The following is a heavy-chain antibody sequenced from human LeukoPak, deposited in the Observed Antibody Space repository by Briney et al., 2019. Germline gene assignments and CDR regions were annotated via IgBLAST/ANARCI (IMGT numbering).Heavy chain of an antibody. CDR2: INRGGST. V-gene: IGHV4-34*01. Sequence: SETLSLTCAVYSGSFSSYYWSWIRQPPGKGLEWIGEINRGGSTNYNPSLKSRVTISVGTSKNQFSLKLISVTAADTAVYYCARGYGSGRYYNYWGQGTLVTVSS. D-gene: IGHD3-10*01. CDR1: SGSFSSYY. J-gene: IGHJ4*02. CDR3: ARGYGSGRYYNY.